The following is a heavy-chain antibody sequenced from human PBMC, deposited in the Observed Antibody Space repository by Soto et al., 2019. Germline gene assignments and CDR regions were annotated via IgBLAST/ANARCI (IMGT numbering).Heavy chain of an antibody. V-gene: IGHV3-21*01. CDR3: AKDQGTYSYGSRPPYYYYGMDV. CDR2: ISSGSDYI. J-gene: IGHJ6*02. CDR1: GFTFSSYT. D-gene: IGHD3-10*01. Sequence: GGSLRLSCAASGFTFSSYTMNWVRQAPGKGLEWVSFISSGSDYIYYADSVKGRFTISRDNAKNSLYLQMNSLRAEDTALYYCAKDQGTYSYGSRPPYYYYGMDVWGQGTTVTVSS.